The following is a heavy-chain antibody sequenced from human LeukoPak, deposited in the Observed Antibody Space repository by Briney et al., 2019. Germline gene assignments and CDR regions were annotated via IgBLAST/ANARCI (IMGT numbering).Heavy chain of an antibody. Sequence: PSETLSLTCSVSDDSITMYYWTWIRQPPGKGLEWIEYVDHTGSTNFNPSLNGRVSISRDTTNNLFSLRLRSVTAADTAVYYCAREGYYYGSGSMSYMDVWGKGTTVTISS. V-gene: IGHV4-4*08. CDR3: AREGYYYGSGSMSYMDV. CDR1: DDSITMYY. D-gene: IGHD3-10*01. CDR2: VDHTGST. J-gene: IGHJ6*03.